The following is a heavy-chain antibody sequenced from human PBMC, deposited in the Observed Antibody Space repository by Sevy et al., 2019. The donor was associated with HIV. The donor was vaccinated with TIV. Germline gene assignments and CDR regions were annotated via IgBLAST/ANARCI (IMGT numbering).Heavy chain of an antibody. V-gene: IGHV3-33*08. CDR3: ARDSARVIVPTAGFDS. Sequence: GGSLRLSCVASGFSFSSYGMHWVRQAPGKGLEWVAAIWYDGRTKQYADSVKGRFTISRDNSKNMLNLEMNSLRAEDTALYFCARDSARVIVPTAGFDSWGQGTVVTVSS. J-gene: IGHJ5*01. CDR1: GFSFSSYG. CDR2: IWYDGRTK. D-gene: IGHD1-1*01.